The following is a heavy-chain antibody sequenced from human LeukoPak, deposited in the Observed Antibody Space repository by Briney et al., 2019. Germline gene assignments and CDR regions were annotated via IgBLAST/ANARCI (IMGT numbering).Heavy chain of an antibody. J-gene: IGHJ4*02. Sequence: GASVKVSCKASEYTFTDYYLHWVRQAPGQGLEWMGWINPNNGGTNYAQKFQGRVTMTLDTSISTGYMELSSLRSDDTAIYFCARVDGGEWYYFDYWGQGTLVTVFS. D-gene: IGHD2-8*02. CDR2: INPNNGGT. V-gene: IGHV1-2*02. CDR1: EYTFTDYY. CDR3: ARVDGGEWYYFDY.